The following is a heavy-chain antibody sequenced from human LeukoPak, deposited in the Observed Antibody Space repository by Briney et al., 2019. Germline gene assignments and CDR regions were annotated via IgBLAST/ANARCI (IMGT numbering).Heavy chain of an antibody. CDR2: INPNSGGT. V-gene: IGHV1-2*02. CDR1: GYTFTGYY. J-gene: IGHJ6*03. D-gene: IGHD3-10*01. Sequence: ASVKVSCKASGYTFTGYYMHWVRQAPGQGLEWMGWINPNSGGTNYAQKFQGRVTMTRDTSISTAYMELSRLRSDDTAVYYCARANGEYYYYYMDVWGKGTTVTVSS. CDR3: ARANGEYYYYYMDV.